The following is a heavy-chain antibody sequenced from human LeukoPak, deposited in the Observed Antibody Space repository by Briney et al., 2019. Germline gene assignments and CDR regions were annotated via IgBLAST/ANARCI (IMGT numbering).Heavy chain of an antibody. CDR3: AGAPTLRDGYNSPLDY. CDR1: GGTFISYA. J-gene: IGHJ4*02. Sequence: SVKVSCKASGGTFISYAISWVRQAPGQGLEWMGGIIPIFGTANYAQKFQGRVTITADESTSTAYMELSSLRSEDTAVYYCAGAPTLRDGYNSPLDYWGQGTLVTVSS. V-gene: IGHV1-69*13. D-gene: IGHD5-24*01. CDR2: IIPIFGTA.